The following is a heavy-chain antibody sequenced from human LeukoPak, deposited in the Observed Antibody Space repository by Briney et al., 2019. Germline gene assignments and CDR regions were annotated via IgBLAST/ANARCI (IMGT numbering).Heavy chain of an antibody. V-gene: IGHV3-30*02. CDR2: IHYDGSNK. Sequence: GGSLRLSCAASGFTFGSYGMQWVRQAPGKGLEWVAFIHYDGSNKYYANSVKGRFTISRDNSKNTLYLHMNSLRAEDTAVYYCAKDPIRGVRPYYFSSWGQGTLVTVSS. CDR1: GFTFGSYG. CDR3: AKDPIRGVRPYYFSS. D-gene: IGHD3-10*01. J-gene: IGHJ4*02.